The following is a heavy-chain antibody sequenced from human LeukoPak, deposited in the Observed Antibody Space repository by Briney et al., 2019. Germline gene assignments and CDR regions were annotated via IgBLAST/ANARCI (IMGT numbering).Heavy chain of an antibody. J-gene: IGHJ4*02. V-gene: IGHV3-7*01. CDR1: RFTLSNYW. Sequence: GGSLRLSCAASRFTLSNYWMSWVRQAPRKGLEWVANIKQDGSETYYVDSVKGRFTISRDNAKNSLSLQMNSLRAEDTAVYYCARQRVSGCLDYWRQGTLVTVSS. CDR3: ARQRVSGCLDY. D-gene: IGHD6-19*01. CDR2: IKQDGSET.